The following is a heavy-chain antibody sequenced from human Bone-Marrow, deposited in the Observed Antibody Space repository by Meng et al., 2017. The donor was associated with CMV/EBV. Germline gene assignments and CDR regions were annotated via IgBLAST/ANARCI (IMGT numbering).Heavy chain of an antibody. J-gene: IGHJ4*02. V-gene: IGHV3-48*04. D-gene: IGHD1-26*01. Sequence: GEALKISCAASGFTFSSYSMNWVRQAPGKGLEWVSYISSSSCPIYHADSVKGRFTISRDNAKNSLYLQRNSLRAEDTAVYYRARAQIVGATIRFDYWGQGTLVTVSS. CDR3: ARAQIVGATIRFDY. CDR2: ISSSSCPI. CDR1: GFTFSSYS.